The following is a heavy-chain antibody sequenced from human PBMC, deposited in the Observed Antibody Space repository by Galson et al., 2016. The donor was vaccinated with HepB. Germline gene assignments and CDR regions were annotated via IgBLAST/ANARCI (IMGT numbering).Heavy chain of an antibody. V-gene: IGHV3-48*02. Sequence: SLRLSCAASGLIFRSYSMNWVRQAPGKGLEWVSYISSTSSSICYADSVKGRSTISRDIAKNSLYLQMNSLRDEEKAVYYCARDQSTYCSGGNCYGSGALDIWAQGTMVSVSS. CDR2: ISSTSSSI. J-gene: IGHJ3*02. CDR3: ARDQSTYCSGGNCYGSGALDI. D-gene: IGHD2-15*01. CDR1: GLIFRSYS.